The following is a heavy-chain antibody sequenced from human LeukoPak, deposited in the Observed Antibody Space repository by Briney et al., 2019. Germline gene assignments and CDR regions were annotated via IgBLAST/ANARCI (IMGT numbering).Heavy chain of an antibody. CDR3: ARGKYYYYMDV. Sequence: PGRSLRLSCAASGFTFHDYAMHWVRQAPGKGLEWVSGISWNSGSIGYADSVKGRFTISRDNAKNSLYLQMNSLRAEDTALYYCARGKYYYYMDVWGKGTTVTVSS. V-gene: IGHV3-9*01. J-gene: IGHJ6*03. D-gene: IGHD6-6*01. CDR1: GFTFHDYA. CDR2: ISWNSGSI.